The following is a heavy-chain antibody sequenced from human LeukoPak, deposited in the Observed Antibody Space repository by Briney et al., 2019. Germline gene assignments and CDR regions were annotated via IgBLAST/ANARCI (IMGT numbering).Heavy chain of an antibody. J-gene: IGHJ4*02. V-gene: IGHV1-46*01. Sequence: ASVKVSCKASGYTFTSYYMHWVRQAPGQGLERMGIINPSGGSTSYAQKFQGRVTMTRDTSTSTVYMELSSLRSEDAAVYYCARDGHFDRIDYWGQGTLVTVSS. CDR2: INPSGGST. CDR1: GYTFTSYY. CDR3: ARDGHFDRIDY. D-gene: IGHD3-9*01.